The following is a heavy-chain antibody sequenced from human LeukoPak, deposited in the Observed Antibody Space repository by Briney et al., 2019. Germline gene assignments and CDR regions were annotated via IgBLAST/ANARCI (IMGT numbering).Heavy chain of an antibody. Sequence: PGRSLRLSCAASGFTFSSYSMNWVRQAPGKGLEWVSYISSSSTIYYADSVKGRFTISRDNAKNSLYLQMNSPRAEDTAVYYCARDSGSYNPFDYWGQGTLVTVSS. CDR1: GFTFSSYS. CDR2: ISSSSTI. D-gene: IGHD1-26*01. V-gene: IGHV3-48*01. J-gene: IGHJ4*02. CDR3: ARDSGSYNPFDY.